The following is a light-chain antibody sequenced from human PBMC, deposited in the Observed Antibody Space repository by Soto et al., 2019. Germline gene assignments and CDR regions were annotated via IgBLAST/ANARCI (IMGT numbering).Light chain of an antibody. J-gene: IGKJ1*01. Sequence: DIQMTQSPSSLTASVGDTVTITCRASQNIANYLNWYQQRPGKAPELLISAASTLQSGDPSRFSGSGSGTVFTITISRLQPEDFANYYCQQTYSGRTFGQGTKVDIK. CDR2: AAS. V-gene: IGKV1-39*01. CDR3: QQTYSGRT. CDR1: QNIANY.